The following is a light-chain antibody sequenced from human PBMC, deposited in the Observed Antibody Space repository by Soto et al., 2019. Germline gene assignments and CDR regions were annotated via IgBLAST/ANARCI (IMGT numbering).Light chain of an antibody. CDR3: QHYNNWPLP. CDR2: GAS. CDR1: QSVSSN. Sequence: EIVMTHSPATLSVSPGERATLSCRASQSVSSNLAWYQQKPGQAPRLLIYGASTRATGIPARFSGSGSGTEFPLTISSLQSEDFAVYFCQHYNNWPLPFGGGTKVQIK. V-gene: IGKV3-15*01. J-gene: IGKJ4*01.